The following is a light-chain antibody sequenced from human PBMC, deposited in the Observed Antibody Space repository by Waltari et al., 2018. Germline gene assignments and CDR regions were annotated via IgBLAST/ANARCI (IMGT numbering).Light chain of an antibody. CDR3: LQYHISPLT. V-gene: IGKV3-20*01. J-gene: IGKJ4*01. CDR2: GTS. Sequence: EVVLTQSPGTLSLSPGERATLYCRASQSITTNSLAWYQQKPGQAPRFLIYGTSSRATGIPDRFTGSGSGTDFTLTISRLEPGDFAVYYCLQYHISPLTFGGGTKVEIK. CDR1: QSITTNS.